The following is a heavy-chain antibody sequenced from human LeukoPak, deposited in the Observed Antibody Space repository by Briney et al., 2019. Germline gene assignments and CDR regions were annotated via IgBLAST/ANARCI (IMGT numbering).Heavy chain of an antibody. CDR2: IKRDGSDK. Sequence: PGGSLRLSCAASRFAFSNYWMNWVRQAPGKGLEWVASIKRDGSDKYYVDSVKGRFTISRDSAKNSLFLQMNSLRAEDTAVYYCAKGLLVSFFDYWGQGTLVTVSS. V-gene: IGHV3-7*01. CDR3: AKGLLVSFFDY. D-gene: IGHD6-6*01. J-gene: IGHJ4*02. CDR1: RFAFSNYW.